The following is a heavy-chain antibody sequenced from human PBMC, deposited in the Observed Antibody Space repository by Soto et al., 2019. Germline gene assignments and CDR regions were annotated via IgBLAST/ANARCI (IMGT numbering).Heavy chain of an antibody. Sequence: KLGGSLRLSCAASGFTFSNAWMSWVRQAPGKGLEWVGRIKSKTDGGTTDYAAPVKGRFTISRDDSKNTLYLQMNSLKTEDTAVYYCTTDRRYSSSCHYWGQGTLVTVSS. J-gene: IGHJ4*02. CDR1: GFTFSNAW. D-gene: IGHD6-13*01. CDR2: IKSKTDGGTT. CDR3: TTDRRYSSSCHY. V-gene: IGHV3-15*01.